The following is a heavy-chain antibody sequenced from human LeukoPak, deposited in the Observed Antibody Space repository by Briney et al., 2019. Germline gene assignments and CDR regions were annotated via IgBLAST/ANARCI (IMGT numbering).Heavy chain of an antibody. D-gene: IGHD5-18*01. V-gene: IGHV1-46*01. CDR2: INPSGGST. J-gene: IGHJ4*02. Sequence: GASVKVSCKASGYTFTSYYMHWVRQAPGQGLEWMGIINPSGGSTSYAQKFQGRVTMTRDTSTSTAYMELRSLRSDDTAVYYCARGEYSYGESGFWGQGTLVTVSS. CDR1: GYTFTSYY. CDR3: ARGEYSYGESGF.